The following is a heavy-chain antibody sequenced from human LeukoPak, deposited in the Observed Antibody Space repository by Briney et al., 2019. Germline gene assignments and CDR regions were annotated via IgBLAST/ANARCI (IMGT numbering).Heavy chain of an antibody. J-gene: IGHJ4*02. CDR2: INWNGDST. V-gene: IGHV3-20*01. CDR3: TRGNVAAATAILYFDY. CDR1: GFTFDDHG. Sequence: GGSLRLSCAASGFTFDDHGVSWVRHAPGKGLDWVSGINWNGDSTGYADSVKGRFTISRDNAKNSLYLQMNSLRAEDTALYHCTRGNVAAATAILYFDYWGQGTLVTVSS. D-gene: IGHD6-13*01.